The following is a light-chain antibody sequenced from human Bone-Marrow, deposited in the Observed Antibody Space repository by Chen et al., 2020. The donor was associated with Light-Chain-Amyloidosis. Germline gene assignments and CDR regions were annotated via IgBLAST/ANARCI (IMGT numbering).Light chain of an antibody. Sequence: SYVLTQPSSVSVAPGQTAPIACGGNNIGATSVHWYQQTPGQAPLLVVYDDSDRPSGIPERLSGSNSGNTATLTSSRVEAGDGADYYCQVWDRSSDRPVFGGGTKLTVL. J-gene: IGLJ3*02. CDR3: QVWDRSSDRPV. CDR1: NIGATS. V-gene: IGLV3-21*02. CDR2: DDS.